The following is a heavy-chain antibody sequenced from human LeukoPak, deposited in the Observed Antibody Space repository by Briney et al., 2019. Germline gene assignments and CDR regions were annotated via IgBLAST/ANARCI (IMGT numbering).Heavy chain of an antibody. D-gene: IGHD6-6*01. CDR3: ARGSSAARRYFDY. V-gene: IGHV4-34*01. CDR1: GGSLSGYY. J-gene: IGHJ4*02. CDR2: INHSGST. Sequence: SETLSLTCAVYGGSLSGYYWSWIRQPPGKGLEWIGEINHSGSTNYNPSLKSRVTISVDTSKNQFSLKLSSVTAADTAVYYCARGSSAARRYFDYWGQGTLVTVSS.